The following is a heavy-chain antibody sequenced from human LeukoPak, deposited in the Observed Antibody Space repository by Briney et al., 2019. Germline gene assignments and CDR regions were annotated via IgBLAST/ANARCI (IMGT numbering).Heavy chain of an antibody. Sequence: SETLSLTCAVSGYSISSGYYWGWIRQPPGKGLEWIGSIYHSRSTYYNPSLKSRVTISVDTSKNQFSLKLSSVTAADTAVYYCARSAGYNYRLDYWGQGTLVTVSS. CDR1: GYSISSGYY. CDR3: ARSAGYNYRLDY. V-gene: IGHV4-38-2*01. J-gene: IGHJ4*02. CDR2: IYHSRST. D-gene: IGHD5-24*01.